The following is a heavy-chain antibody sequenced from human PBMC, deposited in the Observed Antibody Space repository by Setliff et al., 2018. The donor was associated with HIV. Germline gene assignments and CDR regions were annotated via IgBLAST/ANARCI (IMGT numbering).Heavy chain of an antibody. J-gene: IGHJ4*02. CDR3: ARESPDGLDY. CDR1: GGSFSDYY. Sequence: SETLSLTCAVYGGSFSDYYWSWIRQPPGKGLEWIGEINHSGSTNYNPSLKSRVTISVDTSKNQFSLKLSSVTASDTAVYYCARESPDGLDYWGQGTLVTVSS. D-gene: IGHD2-8*01. V-gene: IGHV4-34*01. CDR2: INHSGST.